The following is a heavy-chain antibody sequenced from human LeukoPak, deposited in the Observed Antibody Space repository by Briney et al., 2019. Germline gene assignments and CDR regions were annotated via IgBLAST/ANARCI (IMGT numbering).Heavy chain of an antibody. V-gene: IGHV3-23*01. CDR1: GFTFSSYA. J-gene: IGHJ5*02. D-gene: IGHD6-13*01. Sequence: GGSLRLSCAASGFTFSSYAMSWVRQAPGKGLEWVSAISGSGGSTYYADSVKGRFTISRDNSKNTLYLQMNSLRAEDTAVYYCARVPSGDYSRGGRYWFDPWGQGTLVTVSS. CDR2: ISGSGGST. CDR3: ARVPSGDYSRGGRYWFDP.